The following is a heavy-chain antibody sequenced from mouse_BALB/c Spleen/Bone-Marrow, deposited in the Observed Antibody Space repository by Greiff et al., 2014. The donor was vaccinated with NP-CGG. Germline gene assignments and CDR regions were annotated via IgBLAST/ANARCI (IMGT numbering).Heavy chain of an antibody. V-gene: IGHV14-3*02. CDR2: IDPANGNT. CDR3: ANYYYGSHFDY. J-gene: IGHJ2*01. Sequence: VQLKQSGAALVKPGASVKLSCTTSCFKIKDTYMHWGKQRPEQGLEWIGRIDPANGNTKYDPKFQGKATITADTSSNTAYLQLSSLTSEDTAVYYCANYYYGSHFDYWGQGTTLTVSS. D-gene: IGHD1-1*01. CDR1: CFKIKDTY.